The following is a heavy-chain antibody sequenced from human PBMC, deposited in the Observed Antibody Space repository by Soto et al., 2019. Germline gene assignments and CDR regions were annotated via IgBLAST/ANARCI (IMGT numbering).Heavy chain of an antibody. CDR2: INAYIAKT. CDR1: GYTFINYG. D-gene: IGHD2-21*02. J-gene: IGHJ4*02. Sequence: QVQLVQSGGEVKKPGASVKVSCKASGYTFINYGITWVRQAPGQGLEWLAWINAYIAKTDNAQKVQGRVTMTADTSTSTACLEPRSPTTDDTALYYCARGDGDTLDYWGQGTVVTVSP. CDR3: ARGDGDTLDY. V-gene: IGHV1-18*01.